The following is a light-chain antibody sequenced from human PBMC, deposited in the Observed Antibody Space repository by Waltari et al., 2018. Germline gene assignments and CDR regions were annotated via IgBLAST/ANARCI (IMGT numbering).Light chain of an antibody. CDR1: SSDVGTYNL. CDR3: CSYAGGRPHVV. J-gene: IGLJ2*01. Sequence: QSALTQPASVSGSPGPSITIPCTGTSSDVGTYNLVSWYQQHPGKAPKLMIYEGTKRPSGVSNRFSGSKSGNTASLTISGLQAEDEAHYYCCSYAGGRPHVVFGGGTQLTVL. V-gene: IGLV2-23*01. CDR2: EGT.